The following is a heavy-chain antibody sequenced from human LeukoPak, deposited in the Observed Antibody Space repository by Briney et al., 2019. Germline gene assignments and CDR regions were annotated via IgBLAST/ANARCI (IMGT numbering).Heavy chain of an antibody. CDR1: GYTLTELS. V-gene: IGHV1-24*01. D-gene: IGHD5-18*01. CDR3: ATVTSVGYSYGFNYHYGMDV. CDR2: FDPEDGET. J-gene: IGHJ6*02. Sequence: ASVKVSCKVSGYTLTELSMHWVRQAPGKGLEWMGGFDPEDGETIYAQKFQGRVTMTEDTSTDTAYMELSSLRSEDTAVYYCATVTSVGYSYGFNYHYGMDVWGQGTTVTVSS.